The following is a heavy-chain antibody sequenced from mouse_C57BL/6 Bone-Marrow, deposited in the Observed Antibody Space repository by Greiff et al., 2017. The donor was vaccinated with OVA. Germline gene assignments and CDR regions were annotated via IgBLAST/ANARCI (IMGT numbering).Heavy chain of an antibody. CDR1: GYAFSSYW. Sequence: VMLVESGAELVKPGASVKISCKASGYAFSSYWMNWVKQRPGKGLEWIGQIYPGDGDTNYNGKFKGKATLTADKSSSTAYMQLSSLTSEDSAVYFCARRRITTVAMDYWGQGTSVTVSS. CDR2: IYPGDGDT. CDR3: ARRRITTVAMDY. D-gene: IGHD1-1*01. V-gene: IGHV1-80*01. J-gene: IGHJ4*01.